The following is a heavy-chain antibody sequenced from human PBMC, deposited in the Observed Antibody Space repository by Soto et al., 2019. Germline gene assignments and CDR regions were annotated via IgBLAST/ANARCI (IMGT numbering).Heavy chain of an antibody. J-gene: IGHJ6*02. CDR1: GFTFSSYS. V-gene: IGHV3-48*02. D-gene: IGHD2-15*01. CDR3: ARDVVVVAATTIYYYYGMDV. CDR2: ISSSSSTI. Sequence: GGSLRLSCAASGFTFSSYSMNWVRQAPGKGLEWVSYISSSSSTIYYTDSVKGLFTISRDNAKNSLYLQMNSLRDEDTAVYYFARDVVVVAATTIYYYYGMDVWGQGTTVTVSS.